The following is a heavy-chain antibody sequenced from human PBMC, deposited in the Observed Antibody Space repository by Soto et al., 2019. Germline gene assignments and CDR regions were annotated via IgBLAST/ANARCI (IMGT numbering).Heavy chain of an antibody. D-gene: IGHD3-3*01. CDR1: GYRFTTYW. Sequence: GESLKISCKVSGYRFTTYWIGWVRQMPGKGLEWMGIIYPGDSDTRYSPYLQGQVTISADKSMSTVYLQWSSLKASYTSLYYCARSTVFGVVPGWADFWGRGTLVTVSS. CDR2: IYPGDSDT. CDR3: ARSTVFGVVPGWADF. V-gene: IGHV5-51*01. J-gene: IGHJ4*02.